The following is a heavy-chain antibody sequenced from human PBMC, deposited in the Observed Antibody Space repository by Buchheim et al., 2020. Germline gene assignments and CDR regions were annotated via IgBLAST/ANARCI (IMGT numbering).Heavy chain of an antibody. CDR2: IKEEGSEK. D-gene: IGHD3-10*01. CDR1: GFSFSRYW. Sequence: EVQLVESGGGLVQPGGSLRLSCAASGFSFSRYWMSWVRQAPGKGLEWVANIKEEGSEKFHVDSVKGRFTISGDNAKNSLFLQMNSLRVEDTAIYYCAREYYGTNEFDYWGQGTL. V-gene: IGHV3-7*01. CDR3: AREYYGTNEFDY. J-gene: IGHJ4*02.